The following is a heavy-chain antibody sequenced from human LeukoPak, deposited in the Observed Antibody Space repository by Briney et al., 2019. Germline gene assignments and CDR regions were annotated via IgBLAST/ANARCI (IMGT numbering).Heavy chain of an antibody. D-gene: IGHD5-18*01. V-gene: IGHV4-61*01. CDR3: ARVSGYSYDLDP. CDR1: GGSVSSGHFY. CDR2: IYYSGST. J-gene: IGHJ5*02. Sequence: SETLSLTCTVSGGSVSSGHFYWSWIRQPPGKGLEWIGYIYYSGSTNYNPSLTSRVTISVDTSKNQFSLKLSSVTAADTAVYYCARVSGYSYDLDPWGQGTLVTVSS.